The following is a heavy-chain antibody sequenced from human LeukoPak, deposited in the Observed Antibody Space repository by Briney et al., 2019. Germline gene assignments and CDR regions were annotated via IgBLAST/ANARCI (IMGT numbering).Heavy chain of an antibody. CDR3: AKSPLVPHSSGYYQFQH. CDR2: ISSGGGST. V-gene: IGHV3-23*01. D-gene: IGHD3-22*01. J-gene: IGHJ1*01. Sequence: TGGSLRLSCAASGITFNRYDMSWVRLGPGKGLEWVAAISSGGGSTYYTDSVKGRFTISRDNSENILYLQINSLKAEDTAVYYCAKSPLVPHSSGYYQFQHWGQGTLVTVSS. CDR1: GITFNRYD.